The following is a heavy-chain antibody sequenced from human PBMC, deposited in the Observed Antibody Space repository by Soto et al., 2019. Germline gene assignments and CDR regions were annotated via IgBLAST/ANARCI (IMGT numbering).Heavy chain of an antibody. CDR1: GGSFSGYY. D-gene: IGHD4-17*01. Sequence: SETLSLTCAVYGGSFSGYYWSWIRQPPGKGLEWIGEINHSGSTNYNPSLKSRVTISVDTSKNQFSLKLSSVTAADTAVYYCARGEDYGTSYYYYGMDVWGQGTTVTVSS. CDR3: ARGEDYGTSYYYYGMDV. CDR2: INHSGST. V-gene: IGHV4-34*01. J-gene: IGHJ6*02.